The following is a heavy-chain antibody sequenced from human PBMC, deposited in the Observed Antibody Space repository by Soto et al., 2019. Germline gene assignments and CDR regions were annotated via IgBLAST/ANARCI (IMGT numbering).Heavy chain of an antibody. Sequence: ASVKVSCKASGYIFIDYYIHWVRQAPGQGLEWMGWINPDTGDTNYAQKFQGWVTVTRDTSISTAYMEVSRLKSDDTAVYYCARVSYTSSTYFYYGMDVWGRGTTVTVSS. CDR2: INPDTGDT. V-gene: IGHV1-2*04. CDR1: GYIFIDYY. CDR3: ARVSYTSSTYFYYGMDV. D-gene: IGHD6-6*01. J-gene: IGHJ6*02.